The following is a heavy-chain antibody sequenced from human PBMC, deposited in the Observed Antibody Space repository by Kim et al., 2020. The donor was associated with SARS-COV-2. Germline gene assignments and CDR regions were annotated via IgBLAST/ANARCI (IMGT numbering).Heavy chain of an antibody. CDR2: IKQDGSEK. CDR3: ARVSAPKVGELGPHDY. J-gene: IGHJ4*02. Sequence: GGSLRLSCAASGFTFSSYWMSWVRQAPGKGLEWVANIKQDGSEKYYVDSVKGRFTISRDNAKNSLYLQMNSLRAEDTAVYYCARVSAPKVGELGPHDYWGQGTLVTVSS. V-gene: IGHV3-7*03. D-gene: IGHD3-10*01. CDR1: GFTFSSYW.